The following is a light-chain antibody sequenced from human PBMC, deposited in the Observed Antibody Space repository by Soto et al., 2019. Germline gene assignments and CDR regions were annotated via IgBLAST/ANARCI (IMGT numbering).Light chain of an antibody. J-gene: IGLJ3*02. CDR2: EVS. V-gene: IGLV2-14*01. Sequence: QSALTQPASVSGSPGQSITISCTGTSSDVGGYNYVSWYQQHPGKAPKLMIYEVSNRPSGVSNRFSGSKSGNTASLTISGLQAEDEADYYGSSYTSSSTQVFGGGTKLTVL. CDR1: SSDVGGYNY. CDR3: SSYTSSSTQV.